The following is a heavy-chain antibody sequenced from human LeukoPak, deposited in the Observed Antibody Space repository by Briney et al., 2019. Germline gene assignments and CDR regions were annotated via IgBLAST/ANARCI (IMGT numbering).Heavy chain of an antibody. CDR3: VKGATVTTRPNFDY. Sequence: GGTLRLSCAASGFTFSSYGMSWVRQAPGKGLEWVSALSGSGGSTYYADSVKGRFTISRDNSKNTLFLQMNSLRVEDTATYYCVKGATVTTRPNFDYWGQGTVVTVSS. CDR2: LSGSGGST. D-gene: IGHD4-17*01. CDR1: GFTFSSYG. J-gene: IGHJ4*02. V-gene: IGHV3-23*01.